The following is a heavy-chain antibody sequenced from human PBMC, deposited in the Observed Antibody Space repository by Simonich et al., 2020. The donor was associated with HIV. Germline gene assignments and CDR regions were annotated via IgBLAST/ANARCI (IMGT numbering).Heavy chain of an antibody. CDR3: ARDLVMVATTVPYNWFDP. CDR2: VNHSGST. Sequence: QVQLQQWGAGLLKPSETLSLTCAVYGGSFSGYYWSWIRQPPGKGLEWIGEVNHSGSTNYNPSLKGRVAISVDTSKNQFSLKLSSVTAADTAVYYCARDLVMVATTVPYNWFDPWGQGTLVTVSS. CDR1: GGSFSGYY. D-gene: IGHD2-15*01. V-gene: IGHV4-34*01. J-gene: IGHJ5*02.